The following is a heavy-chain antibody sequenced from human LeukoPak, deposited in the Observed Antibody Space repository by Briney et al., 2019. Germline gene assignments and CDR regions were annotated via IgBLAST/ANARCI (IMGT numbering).Heavy chain of an antibody. D-gene: IGHD6-13*01. V-gene: IGHV1-24*01. CDR1: GYSLTDLS. J-gene: IGHJ4*02. CDR3: ARELSGSYHD. Sequence: GASVKVSCKVSGYSLTDLSMHWVRQAPGKGLEWMGVFDPVDGETIYAQKLQGRVTMTEDTSTDTAYMTLTSLRSEDTAVYCCARELSGSYHDWGQGTRVTVS. CDR2: FDPVDGET.